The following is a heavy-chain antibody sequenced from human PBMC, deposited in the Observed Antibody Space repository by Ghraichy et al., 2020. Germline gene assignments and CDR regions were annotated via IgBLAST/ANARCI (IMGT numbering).Heavy chain of an antibody. Sequence: SETLSLTCTVSGGSVSSGSYYWSWIRQPPGKGLEWIGYIYYSGSTNYNPSLKSRVTISVDMSKNQFSLKLSSVTAADTAVYYCARGIFWSGLLSNYYYYMDVWGKGTTVTVSS. CDR1: GGSVSSGSYY. J-gene: IGHJ6*03. V-gene: IGHV4-61*01. D-gene: IGHD3-3*01. CDR3: ARGIFWSGLLSNYYYYMDV. CDR2: IYYSGST.